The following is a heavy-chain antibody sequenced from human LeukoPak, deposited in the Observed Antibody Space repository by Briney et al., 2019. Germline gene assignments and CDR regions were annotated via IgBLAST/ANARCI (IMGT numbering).Heavy chain of an antibody. CDR1: GVSISGYF. CDR3: ARHMNGGTNPMDV. Sequence: SETLSLTCTVSGVSISGYFWSWFRQPPGMRLEYIADMRYSEAPTYNPSLKSRVSISLDTSKNQCPLKLSTVTAADTAVYYCARHMNGGTNPMDVWGQGTMVTVSS. V-gene: IGHV4-59*08. D-gene: IGHD2-8*01. J-gene: IGHJ6*02. CDR2: MRYSEAP.